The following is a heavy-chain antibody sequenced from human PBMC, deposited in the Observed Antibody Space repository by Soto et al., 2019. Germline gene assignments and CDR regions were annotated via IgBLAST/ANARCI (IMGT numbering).Heavy chain of an antibody. Sequence: GGSLRLSCASSGFTFSSYGMHWVRQAPGKGLEWVAVIWYDGSNKYYADSVKGRFTISRDNSKNTLYLQMNSLRAEDTAVYYCARVWDDSSGYFIDYWGQGT. V-gene: IGHV3-33*01. CDR1: GFTFSSYG. CDR3: ARVWDDSSGYFIDY. CDR2: IWYDGSNK. D-gene: IGHD3-22*01. J-gene: IGHJ4*02.